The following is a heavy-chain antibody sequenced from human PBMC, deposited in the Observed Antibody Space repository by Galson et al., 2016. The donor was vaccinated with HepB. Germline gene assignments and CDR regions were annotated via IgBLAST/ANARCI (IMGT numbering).Heavy chain of an antibody. CDR1: GFAFRTYS. CDR3: ARGGGTSSYYYWGMDV. D-gene: IGHD1-14*01. Sequence: SLRLSCEASGFAFRTYSMNWVRQTPGKGLEWVASITGTDYYTYYADSIKDRFTISRHNPRNLLNLQLNSLTPDDTALNYCARGGGTSSYYYWGMDVWGQGTTVTVSS. CDR2: ITGTDYYT. J-gene: IGHJ6*02. V-gene: IGHV3-21*01.